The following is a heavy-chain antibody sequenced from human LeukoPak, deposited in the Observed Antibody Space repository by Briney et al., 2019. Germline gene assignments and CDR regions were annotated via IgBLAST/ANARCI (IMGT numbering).Heavy chain of an antibody. V-gene: IGHV1-2*02. J-gene: IGHJ6*02. Sequence: GASVKVSCKASGYTFTGYYMHWVRQAPGQGLEWMGWINPNSGGTNYAQKFQGRVTMTRDTSISTAYMELSRLRSDDTAVYYCAREGVVTIGAGGYYYYGMDVWGQGTTVTVSS. CDR3: AREGVVTIGAGGYYYYGMDV. CDR1: GYTFTGYY. CDR2: INPNSGGT. D-gene: IGHD5-12*01.